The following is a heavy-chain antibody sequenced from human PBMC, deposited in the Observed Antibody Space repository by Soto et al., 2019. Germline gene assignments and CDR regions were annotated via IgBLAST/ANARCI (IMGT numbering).Heavy chain of an antibody. Sequence: KTSETLSLTCAVSGGSISSGGYSWSWIRQPPGKGLEWIGYIYHSGSTYYNPSLKSRVTISVDRSKNQFSLKLSSVTAADTAVYYCARGQLGWDYYFDYWGQGTLVTVSS. D-gene: IGHD6-13*01. CDR2: IYHSGST. J-gene: IGHJ4*02. CDR1: GGSISSGGYS. V-gene: IGHV4-30-2*01. CDR3: ARGQLGWDYYFDY.